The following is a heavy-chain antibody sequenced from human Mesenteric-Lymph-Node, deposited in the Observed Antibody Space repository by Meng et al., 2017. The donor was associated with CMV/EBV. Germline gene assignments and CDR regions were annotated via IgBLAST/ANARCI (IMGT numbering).Heavy chain of an antibody. CDR3: AKRPSEVPRDGMDV. CDR2: IRGSGGST. Sequence: GGSLRLSCVASGFTFSNYGMSWVRQAPGKGLEWVSAIRGSGGSTYYADSVKGRFTISRDNSKNTLFLQMNSLRAEDRAVYYCAKRPSEVPRDGMDVWGQGTTVTVSS. CDR1: GFTFSNYG. J-gene: IGHJ6*02. V-gene: IGHV3-23*01.